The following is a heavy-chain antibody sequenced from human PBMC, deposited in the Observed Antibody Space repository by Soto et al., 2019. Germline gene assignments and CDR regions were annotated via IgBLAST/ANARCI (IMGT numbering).Heavy chain of an antibody. CDR1: GYTFTSYA. CDR2: INAGNGNT. CDR3: ARSSYYYDSSGYYYYHYVMDF. V-gene: IGHV1-3*01. Sequence: ASVKVSCKASGYTFTSYAMHWVRQAPGQRLEWMGWINAGNGNTKYSQKFQGRVTITRDTSASTAYMELSSLRSEDTAVYYCARSSYYYDSSGYYYYHYVMDFRGQGSSVIVSS. J-gene: IGHJ6*02. D-gene: IGHD3-22*01.